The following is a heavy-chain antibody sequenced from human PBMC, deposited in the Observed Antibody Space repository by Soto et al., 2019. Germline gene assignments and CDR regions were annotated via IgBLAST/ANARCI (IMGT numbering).Heavy chain of an antibody. V-gene: IGHV1-69*02. D-gene: IGHD6-13*01. CDR2: MIPAVGIT. CDR3: ATLPVSPWYFDY. CDR1: GDTFSSYS. Sequence: QGQLVQSGAEVKKPGSSVKVSCKASGDTFSSYSLIWVRQAPGQGLEWMGRMIPAVGITNYAQKFQDRLTITGDKSTSTVHMELRSLRSEDTAVYYWATLPVSPWYFDYWGQGTLVTVSS. J-gene: IGHJ4*02.